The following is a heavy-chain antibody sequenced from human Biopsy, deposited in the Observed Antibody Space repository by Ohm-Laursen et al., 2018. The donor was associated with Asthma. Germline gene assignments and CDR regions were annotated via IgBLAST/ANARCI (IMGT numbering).Heavy chain of an antibody. J-gene: IGHJ6*02. D-gene: IGHD5-24*01. V-gene: IGHV3-53*01. Sequence: SLRLSCSAASGFSVSTKYMSWVRQAPGKGLEWVSLIYSGDNTYYADSVKGRFTISRDHSKLHLQMNNLRAEDTAVYHCARISRLGYNSLDYGMDVWGQGTTVTVSS. CDR2: IYSGDNT. CDR1: GFSVSTKY. CDR3: ARISRLGYNSLDYGMDV.